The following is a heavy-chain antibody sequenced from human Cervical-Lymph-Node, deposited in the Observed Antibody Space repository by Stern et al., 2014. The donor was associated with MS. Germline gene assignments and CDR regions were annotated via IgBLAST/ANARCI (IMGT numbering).Heavy chain of an antibody. Sequence: QVQLVQSGGGVVQPGRSLRLSCAASGFTFSSYGMHWVRQAPGKGLEWVAVIWYDGSNKYYADSVKGRFTISRDNSKNTLYLQMNSLRAEDTAVYYCARAKIAAAGVFDYWGQGTLVTVSS. CDR3: ARAKIAAAGVFDY. V-gene: IGHV3-33*01. CDR2: IWYDGSNK. J-gene: IGHJ4*02. CDR1: GFTFSSYG. D-gene: IGHD6-13*01.